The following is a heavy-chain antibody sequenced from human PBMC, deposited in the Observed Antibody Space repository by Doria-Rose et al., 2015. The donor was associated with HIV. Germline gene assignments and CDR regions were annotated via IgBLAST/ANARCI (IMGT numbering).Heavy chain of an antibody. CDR1: GVSLSSPGMG. V-gene: IGHV2-26*01. Sequence: SGPVLVKPTETLTLTCTVSGVSLSSPGMGVSWIRQPPGKALEWLVNIFSDDERSHKTSLKSRLTISRGTSKSQVVLTMTDMDPVDTATYYCARIKSSRWYHKYYFDFWGQGTLVIVSA. J-gene: IGHJ4*02. CDR2: IFSDDER. CDR3: ARIKSSRWYHKYYFDF. D-gene: IGHD6-13*01.